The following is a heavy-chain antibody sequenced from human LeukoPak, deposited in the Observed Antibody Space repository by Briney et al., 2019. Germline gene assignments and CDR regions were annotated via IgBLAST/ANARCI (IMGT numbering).Heavy chain of an antibody. CDR3: AKDSRQASEVYYYDSSGYYYFDY. V-gene: IGHV3-23*01. J-gene: IGHJ4*02. CDR1: GFTFSSYW. D-gene: IGHD3-22*01. Sequence: GGSLRLSCAASGFTFSSYWMHWVRQAPGKRLEWVSAISGSGGSTYYADSVKGRFTISRDNSKNTLYLQVNSLRAEDTAVYYCAKDSRQASEVYYYDSSGYYYFDYWGQGTLVTVSS. CDR2: ISGSGGST.